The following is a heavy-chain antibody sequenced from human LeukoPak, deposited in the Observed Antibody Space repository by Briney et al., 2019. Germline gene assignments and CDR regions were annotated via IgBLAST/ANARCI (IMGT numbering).Heavy chain of an antibody. Sequence: SETLSLTCTVSGGSISRSSYYWGWVRQPPGKGLEWIGSIYYSGSTYYNPSLKSRVTISVDTSKNQFSLKLSSVTAADTAVYYCARITYGAGTYYEYFDSWGQGTLVTVSS. J-gene: IGHJ4*02. D-gene: IGHD3-10*01. V-gene: IGHV4-39*01. CDR1: GGSISRSSYY. CDR2: IYYSGST. CDR3: ARITYGAGTYYEYFDS.